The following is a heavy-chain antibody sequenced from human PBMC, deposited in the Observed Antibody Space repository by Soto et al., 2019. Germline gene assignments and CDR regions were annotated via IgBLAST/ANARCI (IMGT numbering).Heavy chain of an antibody. D-gene: IGHD3-10*01. J-gene: IGHJ6*02. CDR2: IIPLFGTT. CDR1: GDTFKNCV. CDR3: AAELGFGKLSVV. Sequence: QVQVVQSGVEVRSPGSSVKVSCKASGDTFKNCVISWVRQAPGQGLEWMGGIIPLFGTTDFAQRFQGRLTITTAESTPTAYMELSRLRSEDTATYYCAAELGFGKLSVVWGQGTTVNVS. V-gene: IGHV1-69*01.